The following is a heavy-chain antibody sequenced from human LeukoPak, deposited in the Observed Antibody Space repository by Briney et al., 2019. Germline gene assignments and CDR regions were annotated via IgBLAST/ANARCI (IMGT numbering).Heavy chain of an antibody. J-gene: IGHJ4*02. CDR2: IYYSGST. V-gene: IGHV4-59*01. CDR3: ARATFADYYDSSGYYSIFDY. CDR1: GGSISSYY. D-gene: IGHD3-22*01. Sequence: SETLSLTCTVSGGSISSYYWSWIRQPPGKGLEWIGYIYYSGSTNYNPSLKSRVTISVDTSKNQFSLKLSSVTAADTAVYYCARATFADYYDSSGYYSIFDYWGQGTLVTVSS.